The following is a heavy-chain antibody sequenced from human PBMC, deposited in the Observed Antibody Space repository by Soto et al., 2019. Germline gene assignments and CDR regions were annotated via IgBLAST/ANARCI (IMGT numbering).Heavy chain of an antibody. V-gene: IGHV1-18*04. CDR1: GYTFTSYG. Sequence: QVQLVQSGAEVKKPGASVKVSCKASGYTFTSYGISWVRQAPGQGLEWMGWISAYNGNTNYAQKLQGRVTMTTDTSTSTAYMELRSLRSYDTAVYYCARTDTAMVTHYYYGMDVWGQGTTVTVSS. J-gene: IGHJ6*02. D-gene: IGHD5-18*01. CDR3: ARTDTAMVTHYYYGMDV. CDR2: ISAYNGNT.